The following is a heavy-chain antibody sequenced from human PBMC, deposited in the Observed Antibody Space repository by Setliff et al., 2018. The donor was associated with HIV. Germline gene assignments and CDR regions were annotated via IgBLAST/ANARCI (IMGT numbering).Heavy chain of an antibody. V-gene: IGHV4-59*12. CDR1: GGSISSYY. Sequence: SETLSLTCTVSGGSISSYYWSWIRQPPGKGLEWIGSIYYSGSTYYNPSLKSRVTISVDTSKNQFSLRLSSVTAADTAVYYCAREGFYNSYYYYMDVWGIGTTVTVSS. CDR3: AREGFYNSYYYYMDV. D-gene: IGHD2-2*02. J-gene: IGHJ6*03. CDR2: IYYSGST.